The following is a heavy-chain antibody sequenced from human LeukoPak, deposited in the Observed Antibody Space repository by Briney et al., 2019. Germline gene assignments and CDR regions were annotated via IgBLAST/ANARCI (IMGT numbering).Heavy chain of an antibody. CDR3: ARDQQDENCSSTSCHHYYYMDV. D-gene: IGHD2-2*01. CDR1: GGSISSTSYY. J-gene: IGHJ6*03. Sequence: SETLSLTCIVSGGSISSTSYYWGWIRQSPGKGLEWIGSFYYSGSIFDNRSLKSRVAISVDMSKNQFSLKLSSVSAADTAVYYCARDQQDENCSSTSCHHYYYMDVWGKGTTVTVSS. V-gene: IGHV4-39*07. CDR2: FYYSGSI.